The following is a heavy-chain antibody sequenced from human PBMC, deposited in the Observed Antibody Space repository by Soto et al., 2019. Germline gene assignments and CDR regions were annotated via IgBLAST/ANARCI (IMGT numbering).Heavy chain of an antibody. V-gene: IGHV1-18*01. CDR2: ISAHTGSS. CDR1: GYTFTSLG. D-gene: IGHD3-22*01. CDR3: ARAFFYQGSDSRGYSFDAFDF. Sequence: QVQLVQSGAEVKKPGASVKVSCKASGYTFTSLGMCWVRQAPGQGLEWMGWISAHTGSSEYAQMFQGRVNMTTYRSTSTAYMDLRSLGSDDTAVYYCARAFFYQGSDSRGYSFDAFDFWGPGTLVTVSS. J-gene: IGHJ3*01.